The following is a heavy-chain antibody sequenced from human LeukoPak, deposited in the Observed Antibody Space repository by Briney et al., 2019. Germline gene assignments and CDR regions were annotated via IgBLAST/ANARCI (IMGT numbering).Heavy chain of an antibody. CDR3: AKAGSSWFDP. D-gene: IGHD5-12*01. V-gene: IGHV3-30*18. CDR1: GFTFSSYG. CDR2: ISYDGSNK. J-gene: IGHJ5*02. Sequence: GGSLRLSCAASGFTFSSYGMHWVRQAPGKGLECVAVISYDGSNKYYADSVKGRFTISRDNSKNTLYLQMNSLRAEDTAVYYCAKAGSSWFDPWGQGTLVTVSS.